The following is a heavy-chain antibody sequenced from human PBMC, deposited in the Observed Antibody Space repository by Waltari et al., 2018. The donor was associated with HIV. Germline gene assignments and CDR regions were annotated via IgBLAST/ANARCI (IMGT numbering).Heavy chain of an antibody. J-gene: IGHJ6*02. CDR1: GFTFSSYW. CDR2: INSDGSDK. V-gene: IGHV3-74*03. Sequence: EVQLVESGGGLVQPGGPLRLSCAASGFTFSSYWMHWVRQAPGKGLVWAPLINSDGSDKTYADAVKGRFTISRDNAKNTMFLQMNSLRLDDTGVYYCARDNYDFWSGSRRDHYYGMDVWGQGTTVTVSS. CDR3: ARDNYDFWSGSRRDHYYGMDV. D-gene: IGHD3-3*01.